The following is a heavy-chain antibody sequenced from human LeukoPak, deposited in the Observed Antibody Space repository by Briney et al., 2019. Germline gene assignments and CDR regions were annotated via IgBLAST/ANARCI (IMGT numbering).Heavy chain of an antibody. D-gene: IGHD6-19*01. CDR1: GFSFSSHW. J-gene: IGHJ4*02. CDR2: IEGDGSER. CDR3: AGGSGWLTEY. Sequence: GVSLRLSCAASGFSFSSHWMSWVCQAPGKGLEWVANIEGDGSERNYLDSVKGRFTISRDNAKNSLHLEMNSLRGEDTAVYFCAGGSGWLTEYWGQGTVVTVSS. V-gene: IGHV3-7*03.